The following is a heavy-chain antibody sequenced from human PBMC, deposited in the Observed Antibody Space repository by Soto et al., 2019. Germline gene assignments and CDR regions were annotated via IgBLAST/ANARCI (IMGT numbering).Heavy chain of an antibody. Sequence: SVELTWEDSRYRLACKSLQWVHHEPKQRLEWMAWINVDSGDIKYSQKFQDRVAITRDTSASTLYMELSSLTSEDTAVYYCARVDCSDSLCYFPYHWGQGTLVTVSS. CDR2: INVDSGDI. CDR1: RYRLACKS. D-gene: IGHD2-15*01. J-gene: IGHJ5*02. CDR3: ARVDCSDSLCYFPYH. V-gene: IGHV1-3*01.